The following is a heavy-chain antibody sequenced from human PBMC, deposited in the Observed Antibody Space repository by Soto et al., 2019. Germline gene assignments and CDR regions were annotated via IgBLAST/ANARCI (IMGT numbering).Heavy chain of an antibody. CDR3: ARDRQFSHPRGGMDV. D-gene: IGHD3-10*01. J-gene: IGHJ6*02. CDR1: GFTFSSYA. CDR2: ISGTGYNT. V-gene: IGHV3-23*01. Sequence: EVQLLESGGGLVRPGGSLRLSCAASGFTFSSYAMNWVRQAPGKGLEWVSAISGTGYNTYYADSLKGRFTISRDNSKNPVSLQMNSLRAEDTAVYYCARDRQFSHPRGGMDVWGQGTTVTVSS.